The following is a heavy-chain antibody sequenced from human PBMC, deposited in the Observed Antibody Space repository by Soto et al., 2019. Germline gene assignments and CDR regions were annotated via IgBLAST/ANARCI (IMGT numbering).Heavy chain of an antibody. V-gene: IGHV3-23*01. J-gene: IGHJ4*02. D-gene: IGHD5-12*01. CDR2: ISGSGGST. Sequence: GGSLRLSCAASGFTFSSYAMSWVRQAPGKGLEWVSAISGSGGSTYYADSVKGRFTISRDNSKNTLYLQMNSLRAEDTAVYYCAKEYVDIVATIPYYFDYWGQGTLVTFSS. CDR1: GFTFSSYA. CDR3: AKEYVDIVATIPYYFDY.